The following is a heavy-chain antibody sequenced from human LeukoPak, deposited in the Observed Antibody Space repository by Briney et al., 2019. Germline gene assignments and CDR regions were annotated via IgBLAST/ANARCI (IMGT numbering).Heavy chain of an antibody. Sequence: GGSLRLSCAASGFTVSSNYMSWVRQAPGKGLEWVSVIYSGGSTYYADSVKGRFTISRDNSKNTLYLQMNSLRAEDTAVYYCARVREYYYDSSGYSDASYYFDYWGQGTLVTVSS. V-gene: IGHV3-66*01. J-gene: IGHJ4*02. CDR1: GFTVSSNY. CDR3: ARVREYYYDSSGYSDASYYFDY. CDR2: IYSGGST. D-gene: IGHD3-22*01.